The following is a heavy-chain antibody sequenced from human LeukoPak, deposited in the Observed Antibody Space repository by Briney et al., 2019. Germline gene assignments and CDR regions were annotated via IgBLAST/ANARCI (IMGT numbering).Heavy chain of an antibody. CDR3: AKDLLDYYDSSGYFYY. CDR1: GFTFDDYA. D-gene: IGHD3-22*01. CDR2: ISWNSGSI. V-gene: IGHV3-9*01. J-gene: IGHJ4*02. Sequence: GGSLRLSCAASGFTFDDYAMHWVRQAPGKGLEWVSGISWNSGSIGYADSVKGRFTISRDNAKNSLYLQMNNLRAEDTALYYCAKDLLDYYDSSGYFYYWGQGTLVTVSS.